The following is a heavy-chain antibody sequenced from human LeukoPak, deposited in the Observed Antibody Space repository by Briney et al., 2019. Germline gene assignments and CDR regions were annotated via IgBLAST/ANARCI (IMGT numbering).Heavy chain of an antibody. D-gene: IGHD3-22*01. Sequence: ASVKVSYKASGYTFTSYDINWVRQATGQGLEWMGWMNPNSGNTGYAQKLQGRVTMTTDTSTSTAYMELRSLRSDDTALYYCAREGYYYDNSGYYDYWGQGTLVTVSS. J-gene: IGHJ4*02. V-gene: IGHV1-8*01. CDR3: AREGYYYDNSGYYDY. CDR2: MNPNSGNT. CDR1: GYTFTSYD.